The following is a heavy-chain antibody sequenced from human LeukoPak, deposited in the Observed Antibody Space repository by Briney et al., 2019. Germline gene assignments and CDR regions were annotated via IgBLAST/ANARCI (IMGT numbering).Heavy chain of an antibody. CDR1: GYTFTSYG. CDR3: ARRGPMGSGWGFDY. D-gene: IGHD6-19*01. Sequence: SVKVSCKASGYTFTSYGISWVRQAPGQGLEWMGWISAYYGNTNYAQNIQGRVTMTTDTSTSTAYMELRRLRSDDTAVYYCARRGPMGSGWGFDYWGQGTLVTVSS. J-gene: IGHJ4*02. V-gene: IGHV1-18*01. CDR2: ISAYYGNT.